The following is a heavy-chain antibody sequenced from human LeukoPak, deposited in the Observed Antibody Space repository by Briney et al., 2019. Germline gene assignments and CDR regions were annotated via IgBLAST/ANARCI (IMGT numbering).Heavy chain of an antibody. Sequence: GASVKVSCKASGYTFTSYVISWVRQAPGQGLEWMGWISAYNGNTNYAQTLQGRVTMTTDTSTSTAYMELRSLRSDDTAVYYCARDPLPVLGYCSSTSCPVDYWGQGTLVTVSS. J-gene: IGHJ4*02. CDR2: ISAYNGNT. CDR1: GYTFTSYV. V-gene: IGHV1-18*01. CDR3: ARDPLPVLGYCSSTSCPVDY. D-gene: IGHD2-2*01.